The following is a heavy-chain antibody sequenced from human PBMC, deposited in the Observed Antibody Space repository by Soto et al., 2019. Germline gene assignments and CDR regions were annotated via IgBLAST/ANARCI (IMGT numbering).Heavy chain of an antibody. Sequence: PSETLSLTCTVSGGSIISGDYYWSWIRQPPGKGLEWIGYIYYSGDTSYNPSLKSRVTISIDTSKNQFSLKVRSVTAADTAVYYCARVGAAAAPGYFDYWSQGTLVTVPS. CDR1: GGSIISGDYY. V-gene: IGHV4-30-4*02. CDR2: IYYSGDT. CDR3: ARVGAAAAPGYFDY. J-gene: IGHJ4*02. D-gene: IGHD6-13*01.